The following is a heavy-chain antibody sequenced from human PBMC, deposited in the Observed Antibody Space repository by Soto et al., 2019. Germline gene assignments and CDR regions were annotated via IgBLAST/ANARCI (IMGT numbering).Heavy chain of an antibody. J-gene: IGHJ4*02. CDR1: GYTFTSYD. D-gene: IGHD1-1*01. Sequence: QVQLVQSGAEVRKPGASVKVSCEASGYTFTSYDIYWVRQATGQGLEWMGWMNPNTGNSGYAQKFQGRVTMPSDTSISTAHMELSSLRSEDTAVYYCAGRDETNGWNGFGADKYYFDFWGQGTLVTVSS. CDR2: MNPNTGNS. CDR3: AGRDETNGWNGFGADKYYFDF. V-gene: IGHV1-8*01.